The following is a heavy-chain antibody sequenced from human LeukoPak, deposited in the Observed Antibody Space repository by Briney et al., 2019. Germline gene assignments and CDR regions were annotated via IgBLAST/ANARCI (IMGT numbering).Heavy chain of an antibody. V-gene: IGHV1-8*03. CDR2: MNPNSGNT. CDR1: GYTFTSYD. CDR3: ARALWFGELGAFDI. J-gene: IGHJ3*02. D-gene: IGHD3-10*01. Sequence: GASVTVSCKASGYTFTSYDINWVRQAPAQGLEWMGWMNPNSGNTGYAQKFQGRVTITRNTSISTAYLELSSLRSEDTAVYYCARALWFGELGAFDIWGQGTMVTVSS.